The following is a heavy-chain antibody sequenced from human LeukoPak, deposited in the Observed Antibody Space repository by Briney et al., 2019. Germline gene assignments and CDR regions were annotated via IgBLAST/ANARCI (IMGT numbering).Heavy chain of an antibody. V-gene: IGHV3-23*01. J-gene: IGHJ1*01. Sequence: GGSLRLSCAASGFTFSSYAMSWVRQAPGKGLEWVSAISGSGGSTYYADSVKGRFTISRDNSKNTLYLQMNSLRAEVTAVYYCANTTRVAPDGRAEYFQHWGQGTLAIVSS. CDR1: GFTFSSYA. CDR3: ANTTRVAPDGRAEYFQH. D-gene: IGHD5-12*01. CDR2: ISGSGGST.